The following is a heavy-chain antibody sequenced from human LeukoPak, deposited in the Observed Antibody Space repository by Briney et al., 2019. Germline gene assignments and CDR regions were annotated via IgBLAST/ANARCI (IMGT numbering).Heavy chain of an antibody. V-gene: IGHV3-48*02. CDR2: ISSSSSTI. CDR1: GFTFSSYS. J-gene: IGHJ4*02. D-gene: IGHD3-3*01. CDR3: ARGAYDFWSGYYSCFFDY. Sequence: GGSLRLSCAASGFTFSSYSRNWVRQAPGKGLEWVSYISSSSSTIYYADSVKGRFTISRDNAKNSLYLQMNSLRDEDTAVYYCARGAYDFWSGYYSCFFDYWGQGTLVTVSS.